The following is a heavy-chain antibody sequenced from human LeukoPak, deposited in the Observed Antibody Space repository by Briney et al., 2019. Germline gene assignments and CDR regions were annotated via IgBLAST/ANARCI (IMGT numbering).Heavy chain of an antibody. Sequence: SETLSLTCTVSGGSISSYYWSWIRQPPGKGLEWIGYIYYSGSTNYNPSLKSRVTISVDTSKNQFSLKLSSVTAADTAVYYCARVAFAVAGTKPSHFDYWGQGTLVTVSS. CDR3: ARVAFAVAGTKPSHFDY. CDR2: IYYSGST. D-gene: IGHD6-19*01. J-gene: IGHJ4*02. CDR1: GGSISSYY. V-gene: IGHV4-59*01.